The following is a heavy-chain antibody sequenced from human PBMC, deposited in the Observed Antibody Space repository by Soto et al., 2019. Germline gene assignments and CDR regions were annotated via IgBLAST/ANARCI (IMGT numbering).Heavy chain of an antibody. CDR3: AIGSTVGVAGRVPHY. CDR2: ISYDGSNK. CDR1: GFTFSSYA. D-gene: IGHD6-19*01. J-gene: IGHJ4*02. V-gene: IGHV3-30-3*01. Sequence: QVQLVESGGGVVQPGRSLRLSCAASGFTFSSYAMHWVRQAPGKGLEWVAVISYDGSNKYYPDSVKGRFTISRDNSKNTLYLHMNGLRADDTAVYYCAIGSTVGVAGRVPHYWGQGTLVTVSS.